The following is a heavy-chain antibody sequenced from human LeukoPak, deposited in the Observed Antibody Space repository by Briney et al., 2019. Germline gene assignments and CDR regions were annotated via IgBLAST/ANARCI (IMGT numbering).Heavy chain of an antibody. J-gene: IGHJ4*02. D-gene: IGHD3-3*01. CDR2: ISSSGSTI. V-gene: IGHV3-48*03. CDR1: GFTFSSYE. Sequence: PGGSLRLSCAASGFTFSSYEMNWVRQAPGKGLEWVSYISSSGSTIYYADSVKGRFTISRDNAKNSLYLQMNSLRAEDTAVYYCASAGHGFWSGYFYYWGQGTLVTVSS. CDR3: ASAGHGFWSGYFYY.